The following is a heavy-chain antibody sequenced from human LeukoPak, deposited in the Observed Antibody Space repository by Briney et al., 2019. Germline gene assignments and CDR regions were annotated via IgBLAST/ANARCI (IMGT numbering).Heavy chain of an antibody. CDR1: GGSFSGYY. J-gene: IGHJ4*02. V-gene: IGHV4-34*01. CDR3: ARVEGDGYNSTCFDY. CDR2: INHSGST. D-gene: IGHD5-12*01. Sequence: SETLSLTCAVYGGSFSGYYWSWIRQPPGKGLEWIGEINHSGSTNYNPSLKSRVTISVDTSKNQFSLKLSSVTAADTAVYYCARVEGDGYNSTCFDYWGQGTLVTVSS.